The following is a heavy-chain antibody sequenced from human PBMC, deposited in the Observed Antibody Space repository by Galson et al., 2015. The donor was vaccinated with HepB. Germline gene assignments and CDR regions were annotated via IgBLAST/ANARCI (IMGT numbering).Heavy chain of an antibody. CDR3: ARGEVGGFDY. CDR1: RFIFSDYW. CDR2: IKYDGSEK. Sequence: SLRLSCAASRFIFSDYWMSWVRQAPGKGLEWVATIKYDGSEKYYLDSVKGRFIISRDNGKNSVYLQVNSLRVEDTALYYCARGEVGGFDYWGQGTLVTVSS. J-gene: IGHJ4*02. D-gene: IGHD1-26*01. V-gene: IGHV3-7*03.